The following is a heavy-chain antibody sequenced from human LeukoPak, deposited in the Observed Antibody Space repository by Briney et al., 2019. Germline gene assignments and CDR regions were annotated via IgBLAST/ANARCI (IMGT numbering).Heavy chain of an antibody. J-gene: IGHJ4*02. CDR1: GSTFSSYS. V-gene: IGHV3-21*01. CDR2: ISSSSSYI. Sequence: PGGSLRLSCAASGSTFSSYSMNWVRQAPGKGLEWVSSISSSSSYIYYADSVKGRFTISRDNAKNSLYLQMNSLRAEDTAVYYCARVGATVLFGVQYWGQGTLVTVSS. D-gene: IGHD1-26*01. CDR3: ARVGATVLFGVQY.